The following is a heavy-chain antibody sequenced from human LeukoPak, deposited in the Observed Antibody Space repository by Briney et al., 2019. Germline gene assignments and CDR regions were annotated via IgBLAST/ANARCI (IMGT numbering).Heavy chain of an antibody. J-gene: IGHJ4*02. CDR1: GGSISSSSYY. D-gene: IGHD5-12*01. CDR2: IYYSGST. V-gene: IGHV4-39*01. CDR3: ATSGYDTSPEY. Sequence: MPSQTLSLTCTVSGGSISSSSYYCGWIRHPPRKGLEWIGSIYYSGSTYYNPSLKSRFTISVDTSKHQFSLKLSSVTAADTAVYYCATSGYDTSPEYWGQGTLVTVSS.